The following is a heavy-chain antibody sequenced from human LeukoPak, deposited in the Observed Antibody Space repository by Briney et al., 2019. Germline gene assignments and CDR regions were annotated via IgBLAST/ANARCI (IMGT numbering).Heavy chain of an antibody. CDR1: GGTFSSYA. Sequence: ASVKVSCKASGGTFSSYAISWVRQAPGQGLEWMGGIIPIFGTANYAQKFQGRVTMTTDTSTSTAYMELRSLRSDDTAVYYCARGDGGYSDNDYSYDYWGQGTQVTVSS. J-gene: IGHJ4*02. V-gene: IGHV1-69*05. D-gene: IGHD5-12*01. CDR2: IIPIFGTA. CDR3: ARGDGGYSDNDYSYDY.